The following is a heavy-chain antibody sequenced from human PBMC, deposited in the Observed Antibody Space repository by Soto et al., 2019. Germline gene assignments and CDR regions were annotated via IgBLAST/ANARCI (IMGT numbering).Heavy chain of an antibody. V-gene: IGHV4-61*08. CDR1: GDSVSSGDYY. D-gene: IGHD3-16*01. J-gene: IGHJ5*02. CDR3: ARIPVDTYMIYWSDP. CDR2: VYFSGST. Sequence: QVQLQESGPGLVRPWETLSLTCSVSGDSVSSGDYYWSWIRQPPGKGLEWIGHVYFSGSTNYIPSLKSRLTMSVDTAKNQFSLKLNSVTAADTAVYYCARIPVDTYMIYWSDPGGQGTQVTVSS.